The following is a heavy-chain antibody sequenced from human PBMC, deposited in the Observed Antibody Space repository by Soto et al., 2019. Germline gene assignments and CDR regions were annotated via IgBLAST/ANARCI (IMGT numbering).Heavy chain of an antibody. V-gene: IGHV3-23*01. D-gene: IGHD4-17*01. CDR3: VKEPTATVKCDY. J-gene: IGHJ4*02. Sequence: EVQLLESGGGLVQPGGSLRLSCAVSGFTFSNYDMNWVRQAPGKGLEWVSGISGSGGSTHYADSVKGRFTISRDNSKNTLYLQMNSLRADDTAVYYCVKEPTATVKCDYWGQGTLVTVSS. CDR1: GFTFSNYD. CDR2: ISGSGGST.